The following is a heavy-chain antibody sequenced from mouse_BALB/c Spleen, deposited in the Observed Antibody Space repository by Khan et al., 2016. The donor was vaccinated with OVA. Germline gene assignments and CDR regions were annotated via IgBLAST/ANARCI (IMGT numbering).Heavy chain of an antibody. J-gene: IGHJ3*01. CDR1: GDSITTGY. CDR3: ARSTYRYAFVY. CDR2: IIYTGYT. D-gene: IGHD2-14*01. V-gene: IGHV3-8*02. Sequence: EVQLQESGPSLVKPSQTLSLTCSVTGDSITTGYWNWIRKFPGNKLEYMGYIIYTGYTYYNPSLKSRISITRHTSNTQYYLQLNSVTDEETATYYCARSTYRYAFVYWGQGTLVTVSA.